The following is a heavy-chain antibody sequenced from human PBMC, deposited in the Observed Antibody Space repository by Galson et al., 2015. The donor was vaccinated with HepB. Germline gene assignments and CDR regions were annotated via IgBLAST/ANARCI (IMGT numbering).Heavy chain of an antibody. CDR1: GFTFNTYA. CDR2: ISPSGSNT. V-gene: IGHV3-23*01. CDR3: AKKKGGSYYNSFDY. J-gene: IGHJ4*02. D-gene: IGHD1-26*01. Sequence: SLRLSCAASGFTFNTYAMTWVRQAPGKGLEWVSSISPSGSNTYYADSVQGRFTISRDNSKNTLYLQMNSLRAEDTAVYSCAKKKGGSYYNSFDYWGQGTLVTVSS.